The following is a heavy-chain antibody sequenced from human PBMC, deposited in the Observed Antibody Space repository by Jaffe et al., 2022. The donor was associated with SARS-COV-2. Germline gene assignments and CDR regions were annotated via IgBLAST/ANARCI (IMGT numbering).Heavy chain of an antibody. CDR3: AKVTEQQLVLGH. V-gene: IGHV3-30*18. CDR1: GFTFSSYG. Sequence: QVQLVESGGGVVQPGRSLRLSCAASGFTFSSYGMHWVRQAPGKGLEWVAVISYDGSNKYYADSVKGRFTISRDNSKNTLYLQMNSLRAEDTAVYYCAKVTEQQLVLGHWGQGTLVTVSS. D-gene: IGHD6-13*01. J-gene: IGHJ4*02. CDR2: ISYDGSNK.